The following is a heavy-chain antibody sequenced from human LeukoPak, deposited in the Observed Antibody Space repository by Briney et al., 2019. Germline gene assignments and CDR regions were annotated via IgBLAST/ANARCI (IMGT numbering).Heavy chain of an antibody. CDR1: GFTFSSYW. CDR2: INGDGSST. CDR3: ARDLDGSGNYHWFDP. V-gene: IGHV3-74*01. Sequence: GGSLRLSCAASGFTFSSYWMHWVRQAPGKGLVWVSRINGDGSSTSYADSVKGRFTNSRDNAKNTLYLQMSSLRAEDTAVYYCARDLDGSGNYHWFDPWGQGTLVTVSS. J-gene: IGHJ5*02. D-gene: IGHD3-10*01.